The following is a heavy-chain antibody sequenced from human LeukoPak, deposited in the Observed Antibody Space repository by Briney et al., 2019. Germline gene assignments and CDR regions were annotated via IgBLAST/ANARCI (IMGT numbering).Heavy chain of an antibody. CDR3: AKAAFELGYFDF. CDR1: GFTFSSYG. D-gene: IGHD3-16*01. CDR2: ISYDGSNK. V-gene: IGHV3-30*18. Sequence: PGRSLRLSCAASGFTFSSYGMHRVRQAPGKGLEWVAVISYDGSNKYYADSVKGRFTISRDNSKNTLYLQMNSLRADDTAVYFCAKAAFELGYFDFWGQGTLVTVSS. J-gene: IGHJ4*02.